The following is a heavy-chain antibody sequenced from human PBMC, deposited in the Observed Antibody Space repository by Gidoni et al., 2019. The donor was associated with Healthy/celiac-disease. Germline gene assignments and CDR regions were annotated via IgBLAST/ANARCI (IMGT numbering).Heavy chain of an antibody. D-gene: IGHD3-3*01. Sequence: QLQLQESGPGLVKPSETLSLTCTVSGGSISSLRYYWGWIRQPPGKGLEWIGSIYYSGSTYYNPSLKSRVTISVDTSKNQFSLKLSSVTAADTAVYYCARLHYDFWSGYYTAFDYWGQGTLVTVSS. V-gene: IGHV4-39*01. J-gene: IGHJ4*02. CDR3: ARLHYDFWSGYYTAFDY. CDR1: GGSISSLRYY. CDR2: IYYSGST.